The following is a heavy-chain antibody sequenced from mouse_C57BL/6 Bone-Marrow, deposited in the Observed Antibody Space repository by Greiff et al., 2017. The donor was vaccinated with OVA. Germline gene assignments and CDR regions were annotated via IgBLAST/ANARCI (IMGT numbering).Heavy chain of an antibody. V-gene: IGHV6-3*01. Sequence: EVKLMESGGGLVQPGGSMKLSCVASGFTFSNYWMNWVRQSPEKGLEWVAQIRLKSDNYATHYAESVKGRFTISRDDSKSSVYLQMNNLRAEDTGIYYCTALYDYDGTGYYAMDYWGQGTSVTVSS. D-gene: IGHD2-4*01. CDR3: TALYDYDGTGYYAMDY. CDR2: IRLKSDNYAT. CDR1: GFTFSNYW. J-gene: IGHJ4*01.